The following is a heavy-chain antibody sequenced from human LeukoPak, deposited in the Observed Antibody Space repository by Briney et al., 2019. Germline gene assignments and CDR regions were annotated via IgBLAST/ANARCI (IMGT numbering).Heavy chain of an antibody. V-gene: IGHV4-59*11. CDR1: GGSISSHY. D-gene: IGHD6-13*01. Sequence: SETLSLTCTVSGGSISSHYWSWIRQPPGKGLEWIGYIYYSGSTNYNPSLKSRVTISVDTSKNQFSLKLSSVTAADTAVYYCARDRYSCSWYDYWGQGTLVTVSS. CDR2: IYYSGST. CDR3: ARDRYSCSWYDY. J-gene: IGHJ4*02.